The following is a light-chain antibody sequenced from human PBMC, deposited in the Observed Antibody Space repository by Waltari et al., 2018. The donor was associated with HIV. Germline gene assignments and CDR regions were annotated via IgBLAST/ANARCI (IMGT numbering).Light chain of an antibody. CDR1: SSDLGGYDF. J-gene: IGLJ3*02. V-gene: IGLV2-8*01. CDR2: EVY. CDR3: SSYAGNYNLV. Sequence: QSALTQPPSASGSPGQSVTISCTGSSSDLGGYDFVSWFQQPPGKAPKLVIYEVYKRPSGVPDRFSGSKSGNTASLTVSGLQAEDEAYYHCSSYAGNYNLVFGGGTKLTVL.